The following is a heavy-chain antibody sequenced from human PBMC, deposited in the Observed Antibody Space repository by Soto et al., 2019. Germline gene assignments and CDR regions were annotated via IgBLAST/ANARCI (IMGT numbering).Heavy chain of an antibody. Sequence: EVQLLESGGGLVQPGGSLRLSCATSGFSFSTYPMSWVRQAPGKGLEWVTAISGNGRGTSYADSVKGRFTILRDTSKNTLYLQLNSLRAEDKAVYYCVKKRSYDRSNYDHFDYWGPGTLVTVSP. CDR1: GFSFSTYP. CDR3: VKKRSYDRSNYDHFDY. V-gene: IGHV3-23*01. CDR2: ISGNGRGT. D-gene: IGHD3-22*01. J-gene: IGHJ4*02.